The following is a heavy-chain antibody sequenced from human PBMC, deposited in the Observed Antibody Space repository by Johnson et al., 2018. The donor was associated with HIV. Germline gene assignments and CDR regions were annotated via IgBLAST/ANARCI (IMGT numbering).Heavy chain of an antibody. Sequence: VQVVESGGGVVQPGRSLRLSCAASGFTFSSYAMHWVRQAPGKGLEWVAVISCDGSSTYYADSVKGRFTISRDNAKNTLYLQMNRLRAGATAVYYCARDAETGRVTGGSFDIWGQGTIVAVSS. D-gene: IGHD5-18*01. CDR1: GFTFSSYA. CDR2: ISCDGSST. J-gene: IGHJ3*02. V-gene: IGHV3-30-3*01. CDR3: ARDAETGRVTGGSFDI.